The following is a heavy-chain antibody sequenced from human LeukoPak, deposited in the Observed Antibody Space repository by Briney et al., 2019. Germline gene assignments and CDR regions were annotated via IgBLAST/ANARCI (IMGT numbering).Heavy chain of an antibody. CDR1: GYSFPIYW. Sequence: GESLKISCKGSGYSFPIYWIAWVRQMPGKGLEWMGIIYPGDSDTRYSPSFQGQVTFSADKSISTAYLQWSSLKASDTAMYYCARRRFCSSTCCYAGAFDIWGQGTMVTVSS. D-gene: IGHD2-2*01. CDR3: ARRRFCSSTCCYAGAFDI. V-gene: IGHV5-51*01. CDR2: IYPGDSDT. J-gene: IGHJ3*02.